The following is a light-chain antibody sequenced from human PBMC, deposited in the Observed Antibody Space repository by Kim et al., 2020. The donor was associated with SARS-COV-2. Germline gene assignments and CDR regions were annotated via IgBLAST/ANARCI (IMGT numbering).Light chain of an antibody. CDR1: QEIRND. V-gene: IGKV1-17*01. CDR2: GAC. Sequence: ADGGDRVSISCRGSQEIRNDWGWYRRSPGRETKRLIYGACSLESGVRSRFGGSGSGTEFGLTIGSLRGGDFATCFCLGDNTDPITFGQGARLEI. CDR3: LGDNTDPIT. J-gene: IGKJ5*01.